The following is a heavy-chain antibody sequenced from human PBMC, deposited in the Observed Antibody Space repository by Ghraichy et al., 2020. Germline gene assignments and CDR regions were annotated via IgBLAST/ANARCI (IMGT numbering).Heavy chain of an antibody. CDR1: GGSISSDDYY. V-gene: IGHV4-30-4*01. CDR3: ARAQSYVWGSYRYSTFDY. J-gene: IGHJ4*02. CDR2: IYYNGNT. D-gene: IGHD3-16*02. Sequence: LSLTCTVSGGSISSDDYYWTWIRQSPGKGLEWIGYIYYNGNTYYNPSLKSRVTISIDRSKIQFSLDLTSVTAADTAVYYCARAQSYVWGSYRYSTFDYWGQGAQVTVSS.